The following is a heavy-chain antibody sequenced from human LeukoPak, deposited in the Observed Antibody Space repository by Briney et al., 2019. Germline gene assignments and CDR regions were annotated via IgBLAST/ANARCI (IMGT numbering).Heavy chain of an antibody. CDR2: IYYSGST. Sequence: NSSETLSLTCTVSGGSISSYXWSWIXQPPGXXLEWXGYIYYSGSTNYNPSLKSRVTMSVDTSKNQFSLKLSSVTAADTAVYYCARELGIADGYYFDYWGQGTLVTVSS. CDR3: ARELGIADGYYFDY. J-gene: IGHJ4*02. V-gene: IGHV4-59*01. CDR1: GGSISSYX. D-gene: IGHD2-2*03.